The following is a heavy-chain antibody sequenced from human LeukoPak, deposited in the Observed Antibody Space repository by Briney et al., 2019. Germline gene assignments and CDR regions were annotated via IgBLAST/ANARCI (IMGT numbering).Heavy chain of an antibody. CDR2: INSDGSST. J-gene: IGHJ3*02. D-gene: IGHD2-21*02. V-gene: IGHV3-74*01. CDR3: ARERVVVVTAGRYAFDI. Sequence: GGSLRLSCAASGFTFSSSWMHWVRQAPEKGLVRVSRINSDGSSTSYADSVKGRFTISRDNAKNTLFLQMNSLRAEDTAVYYCARERVVVVTAGRYAFDIWGQGTMVTVSS. CDR1: GFTFSSSW.